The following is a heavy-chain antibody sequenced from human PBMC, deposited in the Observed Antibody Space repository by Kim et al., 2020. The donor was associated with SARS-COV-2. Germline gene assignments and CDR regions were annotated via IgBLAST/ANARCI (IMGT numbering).Heavy chain of an antibody. CDR2: VRSKFYGGTS. CDR1: EFTFRDYT. CDR3: TRGSYGYVNPPIDL. J-gene: IGHJ5*02. Sequence: GGSLRLSCTGSEFTFRDYTMGWVRQAPGKGLEWVGFVRSKFYGGTSEYGASVKGRFNISRDDSKRIAYLQMNSLQIEDTGFYYCTRGSYGYVNPPIDLWGQGTLVTVSS. V-gene: IGHV3-49*04. D-gene: IGHD5-18*01.